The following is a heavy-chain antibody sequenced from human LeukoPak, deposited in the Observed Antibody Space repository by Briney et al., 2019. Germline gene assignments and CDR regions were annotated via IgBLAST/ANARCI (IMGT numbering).Heavy chain of an antibody. CDR1: GGSIRTYY. J-gene: IGHJ6*03. D-gene: IGHD3-10*01. CDR2: MYPSGST. Sequence: SETLSLTCTVSGGSIRTYYWSWIRQPARKGLEWIGRMYPSGSTTYKPSLKSRVTMSVDTSKKQFSLRLSSVTAADTAVYYCAGSAYYYKDVWGKGTTVTVSS. CDR3: AGSAYYYKDV. V-gene: IGHV4-4*07.